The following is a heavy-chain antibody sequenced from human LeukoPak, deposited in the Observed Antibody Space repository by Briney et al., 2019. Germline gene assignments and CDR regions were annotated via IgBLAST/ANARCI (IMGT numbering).Heavy chain of an antibody. CDR1: GFTFSSYS. J-gene: IGHJ4*02. Sequence: GGSLRLSCAASGFTFSSYSMNWVRQAPGKGLEWVSSISSSSSYIYYADSVKGRFTISRDNAKNSLYLQMNSLRAEDTAVYYCARAGHPIAVAGTDYWGQGTLVTVSS. V-gene: IGHV3-21*01. CDR2: ISSSSSYI. D-gene: IGHD6-19*01. CDR3: ARAGHPIAVAGTDY.